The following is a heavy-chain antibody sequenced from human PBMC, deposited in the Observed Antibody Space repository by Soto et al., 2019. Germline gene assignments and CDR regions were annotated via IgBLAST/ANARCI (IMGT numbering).Heavy chain of an antibody. Sequence: GGSLRLSCAASGFTFSSYSMNWVRQAPGKGLEWVSYISSSSSTIYYADSVKGRFTISRDNAKNSLYLQMNSLRDEDTAVYYCARYGLITMTVVVDAYALCGQATMVTVS. CDR3: ARYGLITMTVVVDAYAL. CDR1: GFTFSSYS. D-gene: IGHD3-22*01. V-gene: IGHV3-48*02. J-gene: IGHJ6*02. CDR2: ISSSSSTI.